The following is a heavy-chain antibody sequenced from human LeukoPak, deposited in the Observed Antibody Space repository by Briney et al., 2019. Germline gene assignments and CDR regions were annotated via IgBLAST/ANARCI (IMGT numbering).Heavy chain of an antibody. J-gene: IGHJ4*02. Sequence: PSETLSLTCTVSGGSISSYYWSWIRQPPGKGLEWIGYIYYSGSTNYNPSLKSRVTISVDTSKHQFSLKLSSVTAADTAVYYCARRTSYGVPYYIDYWGQGTLVTVSS. V-gene: IGHV4-59*01. CDR1: GGSISSYY. D-gene: IGHD4-17*01. CDR3: ARRTSYGVPYYIDY. CDR2: IYYSGST.